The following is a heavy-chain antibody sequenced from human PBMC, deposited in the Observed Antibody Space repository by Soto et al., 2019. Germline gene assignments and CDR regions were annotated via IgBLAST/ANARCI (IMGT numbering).Heavy chain of an antibody. CDR2: IYFLGNT. CDR3: ARLEGLATISYYFDF. Sequence: QLQLQESGPGLVKPSETLSLTCSVSGDSINSDKYYWGWIRQPPGKGLEWIGSIYFLGNTSYNPSLPPRVTIYLDKSKSQFSLKLTSVTAADSAVYFCARLEGLATISYYFDFWGQGALVTVSS. CDR1: GDSINSDKYY. D-gene: IGHD3-9*01. V-gene: IGHV4-39*01. J-gene: IGHJ4*02.